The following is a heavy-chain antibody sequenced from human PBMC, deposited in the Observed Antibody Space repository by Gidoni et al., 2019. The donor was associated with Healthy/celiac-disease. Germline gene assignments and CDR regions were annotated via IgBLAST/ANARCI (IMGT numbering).Heavy chain of an antibody. Sequence: QLQLQESGPGLVKPSETLSLTCTVSGGSIRSSSYYWGWIRQPPGKGLEWIGSIYYSGSTYYNPSLKSRVTISVDTSKNQFSLKLSSVTAADTAGYYCARLNVWFGELFGMDVWGQGTTVTVSS. CDR1: GGSIRSSSYY. CDR3: ARLNVWFGELFGMDV. D-gene: IGHD3-10*01. J-gene: IGHJ6*02. CDR2: IYYSGST. V-gene: IGHV4-39*01.